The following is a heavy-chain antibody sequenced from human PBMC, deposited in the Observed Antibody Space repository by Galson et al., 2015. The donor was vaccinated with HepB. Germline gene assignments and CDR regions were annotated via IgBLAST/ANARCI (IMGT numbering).Heavy chain of an antibody. J-gene: IGHJ5*02. V-gene: IGHV5-51*01. D-gene: IGHD1-7*01. CDR1: GYNFISYW. Sequence: QSGAEVKEPGESLKISCKASGYNFISYWIAWVRQMPGKGLEWMGIINPGYSDARYSPSFQGQVTISADRSITTAYLQWSSLKASDTAIYYCARSNWNYVGHNWFDPWGQGTLVTVSS. CDR3: ARSNWNYVGHNWFDP. CDR2: INPGYSDA.